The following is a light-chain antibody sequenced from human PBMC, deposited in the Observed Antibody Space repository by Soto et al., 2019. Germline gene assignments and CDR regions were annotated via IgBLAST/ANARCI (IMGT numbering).Light chain of an antibody. CDR2: DAS. Sequence: DIQMTQSPSSLSASVGDRVSITCQANQDINNFLNWYQQKPGQAPQLLIYDASRLEAGVPSRFSGSGSGTDFTLTISSLQPEDFATYYCLQDYTYPYTFGQGTKLEIK. V-gene: IGKV1-33*01. CDR3: LQDYTYPYT. J-gene: IGKJ2*01. CDR1: QDINNF.